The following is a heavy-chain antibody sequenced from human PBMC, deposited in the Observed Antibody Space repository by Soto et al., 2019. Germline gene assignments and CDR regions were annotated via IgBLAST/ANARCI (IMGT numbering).Heavy chain of an antibody. V-gene: IGHV4-31*03. CDR3: ARSVDP. CDR2: IFYSGTT. CDR1: VGSNTENGQS. J-gene: IGHJ5*02. Sequence: TCTDPVGSNTENGQSCRMSRQHPGKGLEWIGYIFYSGTTYYNPSLKSRVTISVDTSKNQFSLKLSSVTAADTAVYYCARSVDPWGQGTLVSVSS.